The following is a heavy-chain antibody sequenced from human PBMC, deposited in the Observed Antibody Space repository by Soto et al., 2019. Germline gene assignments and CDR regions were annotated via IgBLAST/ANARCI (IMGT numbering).Heavy chain of an antibody. Sequence: GGSLRLSCAASGFTFSSYAMSWVRQAPGKGLEWVSAISGSGGSTYYADSVKGRFTISRDNSKNTLYLQMNSLRAEDTAVYYCAPYSSSWYFGCWGQGTLVTVSS. D-gene: IGHD6-13*01. V-gene: IGHV3-23*01. CDR1: GFTFSSYA. CDR3: APYSSSWYFGC. CDR2: ISGSGGST. J-gene: IGHJ4*02.